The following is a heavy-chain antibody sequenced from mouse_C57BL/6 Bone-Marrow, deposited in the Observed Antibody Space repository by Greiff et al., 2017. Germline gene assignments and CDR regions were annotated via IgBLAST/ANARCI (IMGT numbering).Heavy chain of an antibody. CDR3: VREDYYYCISSWLAY. CDR2: IDPSDSCT. D-gene: IGHD1-1*01. V-gene: IGHV1-69*01. CDR1: GYTFTSYW. J-gene: IGHJ3*01. Sequence: QVQLQQPGAELVMPGASVKLSCKASGYTFTSYWMHWVKQRPGQGLEWIGEIDPSDSCTNYNQKFKGKSTLTADKSSRTAYMQPSSLTSGDSTVYSCVREDYYYCISSWLAYWGQGTLVTVSA.